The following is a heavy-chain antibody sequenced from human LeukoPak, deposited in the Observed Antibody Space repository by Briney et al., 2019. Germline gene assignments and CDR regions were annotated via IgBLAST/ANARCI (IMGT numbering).Heavy chain of an antibody. D-gene: IGHD3-10*01. CDR3: AKDVGSGSYYVN. CDR2: ISSGTTTI. V-gene: IGHV3-48*01. J-gene: IGHJ4*02. CDR1: GFTFSRYS. Sequence: GGSLRLSCVASGFTFSRYSMHWVRRAPGKGLEWVSYISSGTTTIYYADFVKGRFTISRDNAKNSLYLQMDSLRAEDTAVYYCAKDVGSGSYYVNWGQGTLVTVSS.